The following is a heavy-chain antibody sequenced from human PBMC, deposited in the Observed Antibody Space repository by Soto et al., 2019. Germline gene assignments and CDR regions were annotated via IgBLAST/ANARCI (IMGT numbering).Heavy chain of an antibody. J-gene: IGHJ4*02. V-gene: IGHV3-73*01. CDR1: GFTFSGSA. CDR3: SSSITTPFDN. CDR2: IRSKANNYAT. D-gene: IGHD1-1*01. Sequence: GGSLRLSCAASGFTFSGSAMHWVRQASGKGLEWVARIRSKANNYATAYAASVKGRFTISRDDSNNTAYLQMNSLKTEDTAVYYCSSSITTPFDNWGQGTPVTVSS.